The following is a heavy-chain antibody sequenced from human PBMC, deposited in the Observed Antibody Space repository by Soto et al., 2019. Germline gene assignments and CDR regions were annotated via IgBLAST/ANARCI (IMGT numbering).Heavy chain of an antibody. CDR2: ISWNSGSI. D-gene: IGHD2-2*01. Sequence: GGSLRLSCAASGFPFDDYSMNWVRQVPGKGLEWVSGISWNSGSIGYADSVKGRFTISRDNAKNSLYLQMNSLRAEDTALYYCAKSGSISTSCLTCDFFYYWSQRTFDTGSS. V-gene: IGHV3-9*01. CDR1: GFPFDDYS. CDR3: AKSGSISTSCLTCDFFYY. J-gene: IGHJ4*02.